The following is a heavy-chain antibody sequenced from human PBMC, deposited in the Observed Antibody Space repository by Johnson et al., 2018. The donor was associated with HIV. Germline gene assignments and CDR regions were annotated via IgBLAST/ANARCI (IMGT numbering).Heavy chain of an antibody. CDR1: GITVNTNY. CDR2: MYAGGIS. D-gene: IGHD5-24*01. Sequence: VQLVESGGGLVQPGGSLTLSCAASGITVNTNYMAWVRQAPGKGLEWVSVMYAGGISFYADSVKGRFTVSRDNSKNTLYLQMYSLSADDTAVYFCARARATQRALDIWGQGTMVTVSS. V-gene: IGHV3-66*01. J-gene: IGHJ3*02. CDR3: ARARATQRALDI.